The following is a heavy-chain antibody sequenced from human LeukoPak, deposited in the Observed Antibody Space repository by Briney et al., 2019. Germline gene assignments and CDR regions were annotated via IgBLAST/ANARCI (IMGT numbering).Heavy chain of an antibody. CDR3: ARDLKIFDEFTTTGGGDY. V-gene: IGHV3-53*05. J-gene: IGHJ4*02. CDR1: GFSVGNDY. Sequence: PGGSLRLSCAASGFSVGNDYMSWVRQAPGKGLDWVSLIYRDGSTLYADSVKGRFTISRDNSKNTLYLQMNSLRAEDTAVYYCARDLKIFDEFTTTGGGDYWGQGTLVTVSS. CDR2: IYRDGST. D-gene: IGHD3-3*01.